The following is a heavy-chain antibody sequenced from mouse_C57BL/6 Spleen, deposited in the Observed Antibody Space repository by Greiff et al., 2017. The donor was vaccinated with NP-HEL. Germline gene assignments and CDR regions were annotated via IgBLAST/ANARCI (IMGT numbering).Heavy chain of an antibody. CDR2: IYPGDGDT. D-gene: IGHD2-1*01. CDR3: ARGGGNYYFDY. CDR1: GYAFSSSW. V-gene: IGHV1-82*01. J-gene: IGHJ2*01. Sequence: AQLQQSGPELVKPGASVKISCKASGYAFSSSWMNWVKQRPGKGLEWIGRIYPGDGDTNYNGKFKGKATLTADKSSSTAYMQLSSLTSEDSAVYFCARGGGNYYFDYWGQGTTLTVSS.